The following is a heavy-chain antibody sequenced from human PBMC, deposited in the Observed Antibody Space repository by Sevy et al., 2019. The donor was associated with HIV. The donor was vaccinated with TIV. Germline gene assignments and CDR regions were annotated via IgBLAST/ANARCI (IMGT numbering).Heavy chain of an antibody. CDR2: ISHSGDST. Sequence: GGSLRLSCTSSGFTFSSYAMNWVRQAPGKGLEWVSTISHSGDSTYYADSVKGRFTISRDNSENTLYVQMNSLIAEDTALYYCAGRKVGDFWSGSIRGPWAGGPLFDYWGQGTLVTVSS. D-gene: IGHD3-3*01. V-gene: IGHV3-23*01. CDR3: AGRKVGDFWSGSIRGPWAGGPLFDY. CDR1: GFTFSSYA. J-gene: IGHJ4*02.